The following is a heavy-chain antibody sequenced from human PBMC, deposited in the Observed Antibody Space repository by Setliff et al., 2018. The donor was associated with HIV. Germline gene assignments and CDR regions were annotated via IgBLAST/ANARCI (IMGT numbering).Heavy chain of an antibody. CDR1: GGSIRSHY. CDR2: IYYSGST. CDR3: ARGRTQWPNYNYFDP. V-gene: IGHV4-59*08. Sequence: PSETLSLTCTVSGGSIRSHYWSWIRQPPGKRLEWIGYIYYSGSTNYNPSLKSRVTISVDTSKSQFSLKLSSLTAADTAVYYCARGRTQWPNYNYFDPWGLGTLVTVSS. D-gene: IGHD6-19*01. J-gene: IGHJ5*02.